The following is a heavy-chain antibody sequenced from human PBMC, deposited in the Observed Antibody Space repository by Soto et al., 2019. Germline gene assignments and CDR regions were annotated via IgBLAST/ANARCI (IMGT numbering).Heavy chain of an antibody. D-gene: IGHD3-10*01. Sequence: GGSLRLSCATSGFTVSSSYMSWVRQAPGMGLEWVAAILTGGGTHYADSVKGRFTTSRDNSQNTVHLQMNSLRGEDTATYYCVRGYWRLGESYYFDYWGQGTLVTVSS. CDR1: GFTVSSSY. J-gene: IGHJ4*02. CDR2: ILTGGGT. V-gene: IGHV3-53*01. CDR3: VRGYWRLGESYYFDY.